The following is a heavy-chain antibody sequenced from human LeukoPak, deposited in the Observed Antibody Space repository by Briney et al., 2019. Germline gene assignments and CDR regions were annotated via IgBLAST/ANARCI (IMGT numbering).Heavy chain of an antibody. V-gene: IGHV4-4*07. Sequence: SETLSLTCTVSGGSITSYYRSWIRQAAGKGLEWIGRIYVSGTTNYNPSLRSRITMSLDTSKNQLSLALTSVTAADTAVYYCARDLDYYDSSGYRNWFDPWGQGTLVTVSS. CDR1: GGSITSYY. CDR2: IYVSGTT. J-gene: IGHJ5*02. CDR3: ARDLDYYDSSGYRNWFDP. D-gene: IGHD3-22*01.